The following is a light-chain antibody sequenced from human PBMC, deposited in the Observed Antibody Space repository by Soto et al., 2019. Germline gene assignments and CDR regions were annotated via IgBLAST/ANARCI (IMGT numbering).Light chain of an antibody. CDR1: QSVNRNY. V-gene: IGKV3-20*01. J-gene: IGKJ2*01. Sequence: ELVLTQSPGTLSLSPGDRATLSCRASQSVNRNYLAWYQQKPGQAPRLLISGASSRATGIPDRVSGSGSGTDFTLTISRLEAEDFAVYYCQQYGSSPPAFGQGTKLEI. CDR2: GAS. CDR3: QQYGSSPPA.